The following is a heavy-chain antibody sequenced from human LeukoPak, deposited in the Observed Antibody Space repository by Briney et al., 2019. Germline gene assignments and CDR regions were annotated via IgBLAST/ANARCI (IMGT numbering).Heavy chain of an antibody. D-gene: IGHD3-22*01. V-gene: IGHV3-53*01. CDR1: GFTVSSNY. Sequence: GGSLRLSCAASGFTVSSNYMSWVRQAPGKGLEWVSVIYSGGSTYYADSVKGRFTISRDNSKNTLYLQMNSLRAEDTAVYYCARASYYYDSSATGYWGQGTLVTVSS. CDR2: IYSGGST. J-gene: IGHJ4*02. CDR3: ARASYYYDSSATGY.